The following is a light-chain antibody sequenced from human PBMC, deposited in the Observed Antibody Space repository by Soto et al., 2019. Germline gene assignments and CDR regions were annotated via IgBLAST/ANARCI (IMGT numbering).Light chain of an antibody. CDR2: AAS. CDR1: QSISSY. J-gene: IGKJ5*01. CDR3: QQSYSTPPIT. V-gene: IGKV1-39*01. Sequence: DIPMTQSPSSLSASVGDRVIITCRASQSISSYLNWYQQKPGKAPKLLIYAASTLQSGVPSRFSGSGSGTDFTLTISSLQPEDFATYYCQQSYSTPPITFGQGTRLEIK.